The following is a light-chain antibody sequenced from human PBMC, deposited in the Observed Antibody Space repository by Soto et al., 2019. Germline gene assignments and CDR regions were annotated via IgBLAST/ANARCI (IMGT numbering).Light chain of an antibody. CDR1: SSDVGSYNL. Sequence: QSALTQPASVSGSPGQSITISCTGTSSDVGSYNLVSWYQHHPGKAPKLMIYDGSKRPSGVSNRFSGSKSGNTASLTISGLQAEDEADYYCCSYAGSSTVVFGGGTQLTVL. V-gene: IGLV2-23*01. J-gene: IGLJ2*01. CDR2: DGS. CDR3: CSYAGSSTVV.